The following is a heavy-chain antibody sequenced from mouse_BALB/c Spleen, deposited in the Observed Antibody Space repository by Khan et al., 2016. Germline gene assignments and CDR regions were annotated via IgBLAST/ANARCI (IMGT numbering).Heavy chain of an antibody. D-gene: IGHD2-5*01. CDR2: IWSGGST. CDR1: GFSLTSYG. V-gene: IGHV2-2*02. Sequence: QVQLKESGPGLVQPSQSLSITCTVSGFSLTSYGVHWVRQSPGKGREWLGVIWSGGSTDYNAAFISRLSISTDNSKSQVFFKMNRLQANDTDIYYCARNSSNYYALDCWGQGPSVTVSS. CDR3: ARNSSNYYALDC. J-gene: IGHJ4*01.